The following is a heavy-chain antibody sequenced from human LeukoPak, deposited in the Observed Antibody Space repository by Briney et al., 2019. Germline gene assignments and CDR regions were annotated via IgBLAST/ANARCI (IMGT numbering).Heavy chain of an antibody. J-gene: IGHJ6*03. Sequence: APVKVSCKAFGYAFTGYYLHWVRQAPGQGLEWMGWINPSSGGAKYAQNFQGRVIITTDTSISTAYMELSSLRSDDTAVYYCARSSPPTYYHFYYYMDVWGKGSTVTVSS. CDR3: ARSSPPTYYHFYYYMDV. CDR2: INPSSGGA. V-gene: IGHV1-2*02. CDR1: GYAFTGYY. D-gene: IGHD6-13*01.